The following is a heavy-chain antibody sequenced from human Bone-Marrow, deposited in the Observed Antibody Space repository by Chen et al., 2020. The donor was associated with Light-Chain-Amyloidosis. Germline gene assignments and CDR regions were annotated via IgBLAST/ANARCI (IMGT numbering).Heavy chain of an antibody. D-gene: IGHD5-12*01. CDR1: NYW. J-gene: IGHJ4*02. V-gene: IGHV5-51*01. CDR2: IYPDDSDA. CDR3: ARRRDGYNFDY. Sequence: NYWIGWVRQMPGKGLEWMGVIYPDDSDARYSPSFEGQVTISADKSITTAYLQWRSLKASHTAMYYCARRRDGYNFDYWGQGTLVTVSS.